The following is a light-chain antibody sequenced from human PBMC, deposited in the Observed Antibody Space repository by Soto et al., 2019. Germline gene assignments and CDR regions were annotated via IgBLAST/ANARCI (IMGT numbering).Light chain of an antibody. CDR1: QSLSSW. V-gene: IGKV1-5*03. CDR3: QQYHTYPWT. CDR2: KAS. J-gene: IGKJ1*01. Sequence: DIQMSHSPSTLXXXXXXXITXXXLASQSLSSWLAWYQQKPGKAPKLLIYKASSLESGVPSRFSGSGSGTEFTLTISSLQPDDFATYFCQQYHTYPWTFGQGTKVDIK.